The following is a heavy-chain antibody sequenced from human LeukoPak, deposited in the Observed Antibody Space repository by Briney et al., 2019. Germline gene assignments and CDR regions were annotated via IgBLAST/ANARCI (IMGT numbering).Heavy chain of an antibody. Sequence: PSETLSLTCTVSGGSISSSSYYWGWIRQPPGKGLEWIGSIYYSGSTYYNPSLKSRVTISVDTSKNQFSLKLSSVTAADTAVYYCARVRVGSGSSSDYWGQGTLVTVSS. D-gene: IGHD3-10*01. CDR1: GGSISSSSYY. CDR2: IYYSGST. V-gene: IGHV4-39*01. J-gene: IGHJ4*02. CDR3: ARVRVGSGSSSDY.